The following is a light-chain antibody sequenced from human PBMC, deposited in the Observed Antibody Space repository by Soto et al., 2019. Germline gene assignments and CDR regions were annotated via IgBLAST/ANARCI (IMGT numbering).Light chain of an antibody. CDR3: QQYNNWPPIT. CDR1: QTISNY. J-gene: IGKJ5*01. V-gene: IGKV1D-13*01. Sequence: IQMTQSPSSLSASVGDRVTITCRASQTISNYLHWYQQKPGKAPKVLIYDASSLESGVPSRFSGSGSGTHFILTISSLQSEDFAVYYCQQYNNWPPITFGQGTRLEIK. CDR2: DAS.